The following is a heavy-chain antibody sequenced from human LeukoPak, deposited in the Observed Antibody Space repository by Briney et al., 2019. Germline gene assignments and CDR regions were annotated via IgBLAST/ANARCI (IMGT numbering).Heavy chain of an antibody. D-gene: IGHD2-15*01. J-gene: IGHJ4*02. CDR2: IHSDGNT. V-gene: IGHV3-66*01. CDR1: GFSVSSYY. Sequence: GGSLRLSCAASGFSVSSYYMDWVRQAPGKGLEWVSVIHSDGNTQYADSVKGRFTISGDDSKNSLYLQMNSLRAEDTAVYYCATWLLGYWGQGTLVTVSS. CDR3: ATWLLGY.